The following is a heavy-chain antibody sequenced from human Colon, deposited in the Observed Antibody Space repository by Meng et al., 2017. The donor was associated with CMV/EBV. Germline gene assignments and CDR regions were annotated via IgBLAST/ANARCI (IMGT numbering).Heavy chain of an antibody. Sequence: SETLSLTCTVSGGSVDSNHYRSWIRQAPGKGLEWIGYIFYSGSTNYNPSLKSRITISIDTSKNQFSLKLTSMTAADTAVYYCARSKDIVIVEAAQAVFDIWGQGTMVTVSS. CDR2: IFYSGST. J-gene: IGHJ3*02. CDR3: ARSKDIVIVEAAQAVFDI. CDR1: GGSVDSNHY. D-gene: IGHD2-2*01. V-gene: IGHV4-59*02.